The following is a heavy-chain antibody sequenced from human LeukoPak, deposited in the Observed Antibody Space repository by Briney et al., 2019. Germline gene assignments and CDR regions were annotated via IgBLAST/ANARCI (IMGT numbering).Heavy chain of an antibody. CDR3: ARDHYYGSGSYRNFYYYMDV. Sequence: SETLSLTCTVSGGSISSSSYYWGWIRQPPGKGLEWIGSIYYSGSTYYNPSLKSRVTISVDTSKNQFSLKLSSVTAADTAVYYCARDHYYGSGSYRNFYYYMDVWGKGTTVTISS. CDR1: GGSISSSSYY. CDR2: IYYSGST. V-gene: IGHV4-39*07. D-gene: IGHD3-10*01. J-gene: IGHJ6*03.